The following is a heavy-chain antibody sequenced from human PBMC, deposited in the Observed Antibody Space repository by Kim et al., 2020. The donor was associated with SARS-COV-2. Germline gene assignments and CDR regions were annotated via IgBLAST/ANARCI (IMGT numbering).Heavy chain of an antibody. V-gene: IGHV7-4-1*02. D-gene: IGHD2-21*02. CDR3: ASLITYARSYCGGDCLHDAFDI. CDR1: GYTFTSYA. J-gene: IGHJ3*02. CDR2: INTNTGNP. Sequence: ASVKVSCKASGYTFTSYAMNWVRQAPGQGLEWMGWINTNTGNPTYAQGFTGRFVFSLDTSVSTAYLQISSLKAEDTAVYYCASLITYARSYCGGDCLHDAFDIWGQGTMVTVSS.